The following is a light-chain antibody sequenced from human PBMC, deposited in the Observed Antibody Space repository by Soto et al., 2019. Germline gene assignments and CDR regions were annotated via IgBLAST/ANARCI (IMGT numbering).Light chain of an antibody. V-gene: IGLV2-14*03. J-gene: IGLJ1*01. Sequence: QSALTQPASVSGSPGQSITISCTGTSSDIGGYNYVSWYQHHPGKAPRLIIFDVFNRPSGVSNRFSGSKSGNTASLTIFGLPAEDEADYYCFSYTSTTIYVFGTGTKVTVL. CDR3: FSYTSTTIYV. CDR2: DVF. CDR1: SSDIGGYNY.